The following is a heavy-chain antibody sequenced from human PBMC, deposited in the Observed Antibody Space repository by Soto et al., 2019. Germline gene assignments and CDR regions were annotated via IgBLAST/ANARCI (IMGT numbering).Heavy chain of an antibody. Sequence: KPSETLALTCTVSGGSISSSSYYWGWLRQPPGKGLEWIGSIYYSGSTYYNPSLKSRVTISVDTSKNQFSLKLSSVTAADTAVYYCARNYYDSSGYYYFGYWGQGTLVTVSS. CDR2: IYYSGST. CDR1: GGSISSSSYY. D-gene: IGHD3-22*01. CDR3: ARNYYDSSGYYYFGY. V-gene: IGHV4-39*01. J-gene: IGHJ4*02.